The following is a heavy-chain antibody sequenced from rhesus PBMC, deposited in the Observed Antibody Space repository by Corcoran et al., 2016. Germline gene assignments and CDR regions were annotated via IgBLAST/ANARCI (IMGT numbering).Heavy chain of an antibody. D-gene: IGHD6-13*01. J-gene: IGHJ1*01. CDR2: IYGGRGST. V-gene: IGHV4-127*01. CDR1: GYVRRSGYG. CDR3: ARGARGSWSVGEYLDF. Sequence: QVQLQESGPGLTKPSETLALPCAVSGYVRRSGYGWGWLRQPPGEGLALVGQIYGGRGSTYSHPSLKSRVPVSKDTSKNQFSLKVRSVTAADTAVYYCARGARGSWSVGEYLDFWGQGALVTVSS.